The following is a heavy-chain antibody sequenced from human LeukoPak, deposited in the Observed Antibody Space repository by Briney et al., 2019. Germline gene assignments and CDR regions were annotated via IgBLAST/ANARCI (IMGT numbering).Heavy chain of an antibody. Sequence: ASVKVSCKASGYTFTGYYMHWVRQAPGQGLEWMGWINPNSGGTNYAQKFQGWVTMTRDTSISTAYMGLSRLRSDDTAVYYCARVDRVKVRDYYYYYGMDVWGQGTTVTVSS. J-gene: IGHJ6*02. CDR1: GYTFTGYY. V-gene: IGHV1-2*04. D-gene: IGHD1-1*01. CDR3: ARVDRVKVRDYYYYYGMDV. CDR2: INPNSGGT.